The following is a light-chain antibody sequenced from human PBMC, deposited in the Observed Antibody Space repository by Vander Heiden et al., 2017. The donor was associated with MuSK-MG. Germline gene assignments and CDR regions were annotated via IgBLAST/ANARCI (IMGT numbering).Light chain of an antibody. V-gene: IGKV1-39*01. CDR1: QSISSY. Sequence: DIQMTQSPSSLSASVGDRVTITCRASQSISSYLNWYQQKPGKAPNLLIYAASSLQSGVPSRFSGSGSGTDFTLTISSLQPEDFATYYCQQSYGTPRTFGQGTMVXIK. J-gene: IGKJ1*01. CDR2: AAS. CDR3: QQSYGTPRT.